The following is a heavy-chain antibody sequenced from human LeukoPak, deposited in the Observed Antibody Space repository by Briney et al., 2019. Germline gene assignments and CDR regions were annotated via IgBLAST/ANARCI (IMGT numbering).Heavy chain of an antibody. CDR3: ARDGEIFYSYYYMDV. CDR1: GFTFSRYS. V-gene: IGHV3-48*01. Sequence: PGGSLRLSCAASGFTFSRYSMNWVRQAPGKGLEWVSYISSSSSTLYYADSVKGRFTIARDNAKNSLYLQMNSLRAEDTAVYYCARDGEIFYSYYYMDVWGKGTTVTVSS. D-gene: IGHD3-10*01. J-gene: IGHJ6*03. CDR2: ISSSSSTL.